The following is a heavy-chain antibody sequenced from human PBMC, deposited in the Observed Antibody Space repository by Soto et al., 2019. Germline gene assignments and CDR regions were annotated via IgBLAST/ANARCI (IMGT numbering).Heavy chain of an antibody. CDR1: GFTFSSYS. D-gene: IGHD1-1*01. V-gene: IGHV3-21*06. J-gene: IGHJ6*02. Sequence: GGSLRLSCAASGFTFSSYSMNWVRQAPGKGLEWVSFISVRSSDIYYADSVKGRFTISRDNAKNSLYLQMNSLRAEDTAVYYCATSTGTTRYGMDVWGQGTTVTVSS. CDR3: ATSTGTTRYGMDV. CDR2: ISVRSSDI.